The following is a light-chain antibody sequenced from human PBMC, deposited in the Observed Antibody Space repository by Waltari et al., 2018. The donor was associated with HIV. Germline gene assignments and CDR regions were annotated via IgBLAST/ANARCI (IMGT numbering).Light chain of an antibody. CDR1: SSNIRAGNA. J-gene: IGLJ3*02. CDR3: HSHAGNLGV. V-gene: IGLV1-40*01. CDR2: DNS. Sequence: VLTPPPSVSGAPGQRATTFCTGRSSNIRAGNAVHWYHLLPRNAPTVVIFDNSDRPAGVPARFSGSRSGTSASLAINELRAEDEADYYCHSHAGNLGVFGGGTKVTVL.